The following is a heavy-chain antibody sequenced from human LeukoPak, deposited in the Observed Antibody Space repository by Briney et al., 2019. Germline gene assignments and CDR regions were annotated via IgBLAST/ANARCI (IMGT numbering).Heavy chain of an antibody. CDR2: LYPDDDN. CDR3: AHSYGDYESPFDY. CDR1: GFLLRTSPVG. J-gene: IGHJ4*02. V-gene: IGHV2-5*02. D-gene: IGHD4-17*01. Sequence: GPTVAQLTHTLSLTYAFSGFLLRTSPVGVGWMRQPPGKALERLPLLYPDDDNRYSPSLKRRLTITKDTSKNQAVLTMTHMDPVDPATYYCAHSYGDYESPFDYWGQGTLVTVSP.